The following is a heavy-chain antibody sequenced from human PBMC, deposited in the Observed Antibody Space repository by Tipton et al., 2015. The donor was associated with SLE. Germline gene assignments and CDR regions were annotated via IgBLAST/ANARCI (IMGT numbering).Heavy chain of an antibody. V-gene: IGHV3-48*01. CDR2: ITGSGSSI. J-gene: IGHJ4*02. Sequence: SLRLSCAASGFTFSTYSMNWVRQAPGKGLEWLSYITGSGSSIYYADSVKGRFTISRDNAKNSLYLQMNSLRVEDAAVYYCARSYDIGDLDYWGQGTLVSVSS. D-gene: IGHD3-10*01. CDR3: ARSYDIGDLDY. CDR1: GFTFSTYS.